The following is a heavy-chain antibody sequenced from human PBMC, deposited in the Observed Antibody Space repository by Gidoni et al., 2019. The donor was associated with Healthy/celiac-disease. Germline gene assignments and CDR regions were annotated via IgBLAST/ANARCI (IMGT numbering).Heavy chain of an antibody. CDR1: GFTFDAYA. Sequence: EVQLVESGGGLVQPGRSLRLSCAASGFTFDAYAMHWVRQAPGKGLEWVSGISWNSGSIGYADSVKGRFTISRDNAKNSLYLQMNSLRAEDTALYYCAKDIWFEAAAGTNFDYWGQGTLVTVSS. J-gene: IGHJ4*02. CDR3: AKDIWFEAAAGTNFDY. D-gene: IGHD6-13*01. V-gene: IGHV3-9*01. CDR2: ISWNSGSI.